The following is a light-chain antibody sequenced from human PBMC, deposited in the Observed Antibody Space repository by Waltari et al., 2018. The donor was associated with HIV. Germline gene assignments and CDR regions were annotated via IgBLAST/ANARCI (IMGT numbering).Light chain of an antibody. V-gene: IGLV2-14*01. CDR2: AVS. J-gene: IGLJ2*01. CDR1: SRDDGGYNY. CDR3: SSYTTSTTPVL. Sequence: QAALTQPASVSGTHGQSITISCTGTSRDDGGYNYGSWYQQHPGKAPKLLISAVSMRPSGISIRFSGSKSGNTASLTISGLQTEDEADYYCSSYTTSTTPVLFGGGTKLTVV.